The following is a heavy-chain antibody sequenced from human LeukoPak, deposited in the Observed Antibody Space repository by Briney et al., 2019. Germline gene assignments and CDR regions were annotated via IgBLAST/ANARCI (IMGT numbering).Heavy chain of an antibody. V-gene: IGHV4-30-2*01. CDR2: IYHSGST. J-gene: IGHJ3*02. CDR3: ASALRPRDAFDI. Sequence: PSETLSLTCAVSGGSISSGGYSWSWIRQPPGTGLEWIGYIYHSGSTYYNPSLKSRVTISVDRSKNQFSLKLSSVTAADTAVYYCASALRPRDAFDIWGQGTMVTVSS. CDR1: GGSISSGGYS. D-gene: IGHD3-16*01.